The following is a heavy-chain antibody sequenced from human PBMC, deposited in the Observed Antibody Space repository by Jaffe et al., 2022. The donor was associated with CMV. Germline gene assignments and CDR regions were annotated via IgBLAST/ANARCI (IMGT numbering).Heavy chain of an antibody. D-gene: IGHD1-26*01. J-gene: IGHJ3*02. CDR1: GGPFTNYY. CDR2: TTHSGRT. V-gene: IGHV4-34*01. Sequence: QVQLQQWGAGLLKPSETLSLTCAVYGGPFTNYYWTWIRQPPGKGLEWIGETTHSGRTNYNPSLKSRLTISVDTSKSQFSLRLSSVTAADTAVYYCARESVIWDEGFDKWGQGTTVTVSS. CDR3: ARESVIWDEGFDK.